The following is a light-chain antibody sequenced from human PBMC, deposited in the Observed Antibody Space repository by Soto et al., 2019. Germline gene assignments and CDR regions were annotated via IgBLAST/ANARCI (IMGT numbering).Light chain of an antibody. J-gene: IGLJ2*01. Sequence: QSALTQPASVSGSPGQSITISCTGTSSDVGGYNDFSWYQQPPSKAPNLMIYEVSKPPSGLSNRFSGSNSGNTASLTISVRQAEDEADYYSSSYTSSSTGVFGGGTKLTVL. CDR2: EVS. CDR1: SSDVGGYND. V-gene: IGLV2-14*01. CDR3: SSYTSSSTGV.